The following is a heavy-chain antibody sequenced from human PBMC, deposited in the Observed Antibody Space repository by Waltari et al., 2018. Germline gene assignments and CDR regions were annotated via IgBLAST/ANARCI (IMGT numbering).Heavy chain of an antibody. CDR2: SSGSGGST. J-gene: IGHJ4*02. CDR1: GFTFSSYA. CDR3: AKVVAAAGTFDY. V-gene: IGHV3-23*04. Sequence: EVQLVESGGGLVQPGGSLRLSCAASGFTFSSYAMSWVRQAPGKGLEWVSASSGSGGSTYYADSVKGRFTISRDNSKNTLYLQMNSLRAEDTAGYYCAKVVAAAGTFDYWGQGTLVTVSS. D-gene: IGHD6-13*01.